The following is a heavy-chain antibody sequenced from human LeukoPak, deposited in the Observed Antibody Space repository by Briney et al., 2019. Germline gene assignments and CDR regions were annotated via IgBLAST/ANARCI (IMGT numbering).Heavy chain of an antibody. Sequence: GGSLRPSCAASGFTFSDYYMSWIRQAPGKGLEWVSYISSSSSYTNYADSVKGRFTISRDNAKNSLYLQMNSLRAEDTAVYYCARALHSSGWYFDYWGQGTLVTVSS. CDR1: GFTFSDYY. CDR3: ARALHSSGWYFDY. CDR2: ISSSSSYT. J-gene: IGHJ4*02. D-gene: IGHD6-19*01. V-gene: IGHV3-11*06.